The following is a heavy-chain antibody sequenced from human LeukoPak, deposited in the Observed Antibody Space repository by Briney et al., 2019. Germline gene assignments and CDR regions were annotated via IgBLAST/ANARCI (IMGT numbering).Heavy chain of an antibody. V-gene: IGHV5-51*01. CDR3: ARLLYDGSGYYNWFDP. Sequence: GESLKISCKASGYNFTNYWIGWVRQMPGKGLEWMGIVYPGDSDTKYGPSFRGQVTISADKSISTAYLQWSSLKASDTAIYYCARLLYDGSGYYNWFDPWGQGSLVTVSS. CDR2: VYPGDSDT. CDR1: GYNFTNYW. J-gene: IGHJ5*02. D-gene: IGHD3-22*01.